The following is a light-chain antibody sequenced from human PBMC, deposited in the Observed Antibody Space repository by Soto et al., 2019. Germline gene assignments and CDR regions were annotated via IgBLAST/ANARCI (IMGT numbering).Light chain of an antibody. CDR3: QQSYSTPRT. V-gene: IGKV1-8*01. Sequence: AIRMTQSPSSLSASTRDRVTITCRASQGISSFLAWYQQKPGKAPKVLIYATSTLQSGVPSRFGGSGSGTDFTLTISCLQPEDFATYCCQQSYSTPRTFGQGTKVDIK. CDR2: ATS. CDR1: QGISSF. J-gene: IGKJ2*01.